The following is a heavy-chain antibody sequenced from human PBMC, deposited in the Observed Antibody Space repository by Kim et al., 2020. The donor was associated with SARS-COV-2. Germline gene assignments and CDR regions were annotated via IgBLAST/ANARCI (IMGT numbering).Heavy chain of an antibody. CDR3: ARDSGTYYYDSSGYP. J-gene: IGHJ4*02. V-gene: IGHV3-48*03. Sequence: DSVKGRFTISRDNAKNSLYLQMNSLRAEDTAVYYCARDSGTYYYDSSGYPWGQGTLVTVSS. D-gene: IGHD3-22*01.